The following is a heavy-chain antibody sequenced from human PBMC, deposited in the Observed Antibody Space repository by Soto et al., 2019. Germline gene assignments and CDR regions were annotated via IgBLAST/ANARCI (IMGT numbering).Heavy chain of an antibody. CDR3: AKLVVAAVLYESEYSGYDFGRDY. CDR2: ISGSGGST. V-gene: IGHV3-23*01. Sequence: EVQLLESGGGLVQPGGSLRLSCAASGFTFSSYAMSWVRQAPGKGLEWVSAISGSGGSTYYADSVKGRFTISRDNSKNTLYLQMNSLRAEDTAVYYCAKLVVAAVLYESEYSGYDFGRDYWGQGTLVTVSS. D-gene: IGHD5-12*01. CDR1: GFTFSSYA. J-gene: IGHJ4*02.